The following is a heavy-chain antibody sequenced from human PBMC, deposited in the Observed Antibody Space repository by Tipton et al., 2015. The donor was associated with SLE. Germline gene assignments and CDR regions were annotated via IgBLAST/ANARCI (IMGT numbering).Heavy chain of an antibody. CDR2: NDYSGNT. J-gene: IGHJ3*02. V-gene: IGHV4-39*07. CDR1: GASISSYY. Sequence: TLSLTCTVSGASISSYYWGWIRQPPGKGLEWIGTNDYSGNTYYNPSLRSRVSISVDTSKNQFSLKLTSVTAADTAVYYCARDSSGWPSSDAFDIWGQGTMVTASS. D-gene: IGHD6-19*01. CDR3: ARDSSGWPSSDAFDI.